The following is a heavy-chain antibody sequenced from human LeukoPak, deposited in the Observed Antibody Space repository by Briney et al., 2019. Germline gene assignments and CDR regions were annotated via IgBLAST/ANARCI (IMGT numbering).Heavy chain of an antibody. V-gene: IGHV4-59*01. CDR1: GASISSYY. D-gene: IGHD1-26*01. CDR3: ARALELYYWYFDL. J-gene: IGHJ2*01. Sequence: SETLSLTCTVSGASISSYYWSWIRQPPGKGLERIGYLYHIGNTKYNPSLKSRVTISVDTSKNQFSLKLSSVTAADTAVYYCARALELYYWYFDLWGRGTLVTVSS. CDR2: LYHIGNT.